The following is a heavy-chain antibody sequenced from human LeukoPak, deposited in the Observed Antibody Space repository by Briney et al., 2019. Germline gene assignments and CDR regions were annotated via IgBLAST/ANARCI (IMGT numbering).Heavy chain of an antibody. V-gene: IGHV1-3*01. J-gene: IGHJ5*02. D-gene: IGHD2-2*01. CDR2: INAGNGNT. CDR3: ARGRGGYCSSTSCHNWFDP. Sequence: ASVKVSCKASGYTFTSYAMHWVRQAPGQRLEWMGWINAGNGNTKYSQKFQGRVTITRNTSISTAYMELSSLRSEDTAVYYCARGRGGYCSSTSCHNWFDPWGQGTLVTVSS. CDR1: GYTFTSYA.